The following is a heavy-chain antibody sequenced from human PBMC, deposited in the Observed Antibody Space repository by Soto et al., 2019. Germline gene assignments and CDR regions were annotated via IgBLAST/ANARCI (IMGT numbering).Heavy chain of an antibody. V-gene: IGHV3-23*01. CDR1: GFTFSSYA. CDR2: ISGSGGST. J-gene: IGHJ5*02. CDR3: AKDPAVLRFLEWDISREDNWFDP. Sequence: GGSLRLSCAASGFTFSSYAMSWVRQAPGKGLEWVSAISGSGGSTYYADSVKGRFTISRDNSKNTLYLQMNSLRAEDTAVYYCAKDPAVLRFLEWDISREDNWFDPWGQGTLVTVSS. D-gene: IGHD3-3*01.